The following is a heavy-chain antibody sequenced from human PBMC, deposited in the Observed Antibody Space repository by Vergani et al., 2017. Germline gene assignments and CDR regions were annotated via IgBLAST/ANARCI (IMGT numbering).Heavy chain of an antibody. CDR2: FYTGGGT. V-gene: IGHV4-61*02. CDR1: GGSISSGSYY. CDR3: ARDPLYSTTWPFLLLDMDV. Sequence: QVQLQESCPGLVKPSETLSLTCTVSGGSISSGSYYWSWFRQPAGKGLEWIGRFYTGGGTSYNPSLKSRVTISVDTSKNPFSLQLSSVTAADTAVYYCARDPLYSTTWPFLLLDMDVWGQGTTVTVSS. J-gene: IGHJ6*02. D-gene: IGHD6-13*01.